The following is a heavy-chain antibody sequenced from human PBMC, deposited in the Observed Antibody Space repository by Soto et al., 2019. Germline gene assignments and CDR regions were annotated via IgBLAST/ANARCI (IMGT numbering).Heavy chain of an antibody. V-gene: IGHV3-53*02. CDR2: IDSGGRT. CDR3: AADAKGIPFDY. J-gene: IGHJ4*02. Sequence: EVQLVETGGDLIQPGGSLRLSCAVSGFTVSSNHMSWVRQAPGKGLEWVSIIDSGGRTYYADSVKGRFTISRDTSKSTLFLQMHSLRVEDSAVYYCAADAKGIPFDYWGQGTLVTVSS. CDR1: GFTVSSNH.